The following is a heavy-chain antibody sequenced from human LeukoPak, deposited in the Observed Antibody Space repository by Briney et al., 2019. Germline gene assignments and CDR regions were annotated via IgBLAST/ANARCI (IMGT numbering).Heavy chain of an antibody. CDR2: VRYDGSNK. V-gene: IGHV3-30*02. D-gene: IGHD3-9*01. J-gene: IGHJ5*02. CDR1: GFTFSSYG. Sequence: GGSLRLSCAASGFTFSSYGMHWVRQAPGKGLEWVAFVRYDGSNKYYADSVKGRFTISRDNSKNTLYLQMNSLRAEDTAVYYCAKVESRFDGKNWFDPWGQGTLVTVSS. CDR3: AKVESRFDGKNWFDP.